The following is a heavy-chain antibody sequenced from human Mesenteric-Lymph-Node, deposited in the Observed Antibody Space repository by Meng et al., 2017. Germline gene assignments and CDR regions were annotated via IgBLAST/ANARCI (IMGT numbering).Heavy chain of an antibody. CDR3: AKTFGSNSGYFIDY. CDR1: GFTFSTYA. CDR2: ISNAGDAT. D-gene: IGHD5-12*01. Sequence: GGSLRLSCAAAGFTFSTYAMSWVRQAPGRGLEWVSAISNAGDATYYADSVKGRLTISRDNSKNTLYLQMNSLRADDTAVYYCAKTFGSNSGYFIDYWGQGTLVTVSS. J-gene: IGHJ4*02. V-gene: IGHV3-23*01.